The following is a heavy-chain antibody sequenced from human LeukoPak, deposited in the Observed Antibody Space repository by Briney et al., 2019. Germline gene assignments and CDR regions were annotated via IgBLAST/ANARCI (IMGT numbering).Heavy chain of an antibody. CDR2: ISSSSSTI. CDR3: ARDYDFWSGHYNAPPFDY. V-gene: IGHV3-48*01. J-gene: IGHJ4*02. D-gene: IGHD3-3*01. CDR1: GFTFSSYS. Sequence: GGSLRLSCAASGFTFSSYSMNWVRQAPGKGLEWVSYISSSSSTIYYADSVKGRFTISRDNAKNSLYLQMNSLRAEDTAVYYCARDYDFWSGHYNAPPFDYWGQGTLVTVSS.